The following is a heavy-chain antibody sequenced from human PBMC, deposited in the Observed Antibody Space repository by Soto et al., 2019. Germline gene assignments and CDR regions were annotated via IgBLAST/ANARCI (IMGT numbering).Heavy chain of an antibody. CDR2: IYHSGST. CDR3: ARASADYDILTGYYAYGMDV. CDR1: GYSISSGYY. D-gene: IGHD3-9*01. J-gene: IGHJ6*02. Sequence: GTLSLTCAVSGYSISSGYYGCWIRQPPGKGLEWIGSIYHSGSTYYNPSLKSRVTISVDTSKNQFSLKLSSVTAADTAVYYCARASADYDILTGYYAYGMDVWGQGTTVTVSS. V-gene: IGHV4-38-2*01.